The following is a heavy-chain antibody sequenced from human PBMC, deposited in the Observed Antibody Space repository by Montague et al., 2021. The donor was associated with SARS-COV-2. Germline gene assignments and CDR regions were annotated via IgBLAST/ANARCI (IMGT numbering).Heavy chain of an antibody. CDR1: GGSVSSDTHN. J-gene: IGHJ4*02. Sequence: SETLSLTCTVSGGSVSSDTHNWAWIRQPPGKGLEWIASIFYTGNTYYNPSLRSRSTISINTSKNQFFLRVASVTAADTAVYYCARVPNGRHDNWGPGALVTVSS. CDR2: IFYTGNT. D-gene: IGHD2-8*01. V-gene: IGHV4-39*01. CDR3: ARVPNGRHDN.